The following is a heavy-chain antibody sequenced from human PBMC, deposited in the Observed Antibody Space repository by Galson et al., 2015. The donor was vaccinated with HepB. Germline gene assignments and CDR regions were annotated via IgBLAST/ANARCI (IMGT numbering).Heavy chain of an antibody. V-gene: IGHV1-3*01. CDR3: ATMDRELRP. CDR2: INPGNGNT. Sequence: SVKVSCKASGYRFTMYTMYWVRQAPGQSLEWMGWINPGNGNTKYSQNFQGRVTITRDISATTAYMELSSLRFEDTAVYYRATMDRELRPWGQGTPVTVSA. D-gene: IGHD1-7*01. J-gene: IGHJ5*02. CDR1: GYRFTMYT.